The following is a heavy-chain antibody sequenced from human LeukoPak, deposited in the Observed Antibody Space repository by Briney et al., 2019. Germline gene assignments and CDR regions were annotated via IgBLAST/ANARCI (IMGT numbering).Heavy chain of an antibody. CDR3: AKDMGSRATNLDY. V-gene: IGHV3-23*03. CDR1: GFTFSSYA. D-gene: IGHD1-26*01. Sequence: GGSLRLSCAASGFTFSSYAMSWVRQAPGKGLEWVSVIYSGGSTYYADSVKGRFTISRDNSQNTLYLQMNSLRAEDTAIYYCAKDMGSRATNLDYWGQGTLVTVSS. J-gene: IGHJ4*02. CDR2: IYSGGST.